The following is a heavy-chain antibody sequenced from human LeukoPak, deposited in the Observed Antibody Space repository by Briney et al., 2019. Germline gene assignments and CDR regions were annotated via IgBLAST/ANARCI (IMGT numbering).Heavy chain of an antibody. Sequence: GGSLRLSCVASGFTFSNYFMHWVRQAPGRGLDWVALIWSDGSSQYYADSVKGRFTISRDNSKNTLYLQMNSLRAEDTAVYYCASGVPAAIYWGQGTLVTVSS. CDR2: IWSDGSSQ. V-gene: IGHV3-33*01. CDR1: GFTFSNYF. D-gene: IGHD2-2*01. CDR3: ASGVPAAIY. J-gene: IGHJ4*02.